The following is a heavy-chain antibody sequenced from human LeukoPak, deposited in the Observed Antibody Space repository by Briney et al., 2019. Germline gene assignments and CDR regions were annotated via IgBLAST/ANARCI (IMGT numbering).Heavy chain of an antibody. CDR3: ARESLPAVGYFDY. D-gene: IGHD1-26*01. CDR1: GYTFTSYA. CDR2: IIPIFGTA. V-gene: IGHV1-69*13. Sequence: ASVKVSCKASGYTFTSYAISWVRQAPGQGLEWMGGIIPIFGTANYAQKFQGRVTITADESTSTAYMELSSLRSEDTAVYYCARESLPAVGYFDYWGQGTLVTVSS. J-gene: IGHJ4*02.